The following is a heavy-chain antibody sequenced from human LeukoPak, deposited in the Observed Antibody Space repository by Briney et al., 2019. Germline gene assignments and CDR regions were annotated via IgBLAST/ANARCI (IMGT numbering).Heavy chain of an antibody. V-gene: IGHV3-48*04. J-gene: IGHJ4*02. D-gene: IGHD5-12*01. Sequence: GGSLRLSCAASGFTFSTYNMNWVRQAPGKGLEWVSYISGTSDNIYYADSVEGRFTISRDNAKNSLYLQMNGLGAEDTAVYYCAGDRYSGYEFDYWGQGTLVTVSS. CDR3: AGDRYSGYEFDY. CDR1: GFTFSTYN. CDR2: ISGTSDNI.